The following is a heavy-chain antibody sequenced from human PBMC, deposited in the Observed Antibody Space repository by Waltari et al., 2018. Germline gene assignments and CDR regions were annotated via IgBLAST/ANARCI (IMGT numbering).Heavy chain of an antibody. CDR1: GFPFREFW. CDR2: IKQDGSDK. Sequence: EGQRVEAGGVLVQSRGSRRLGCAASGFPFREFWMSWVRQALGKGLEWVANIKQDGSDKYYVESVKGRFTISRDNANNLLFLQMNSLRVDDTALYYCSSMDFWGKGTTVIVSS. J-gene: IGHJ6*03. V-gene: IGHV3-7*01. CDR3: SSMDF.